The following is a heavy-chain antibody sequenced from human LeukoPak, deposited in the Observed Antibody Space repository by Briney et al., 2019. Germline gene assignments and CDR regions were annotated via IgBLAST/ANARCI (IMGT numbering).Heavy chain of an antibody. CDR2: INSDGSST. J-gene: IGHJ4*02. Sequence: GGSLRLSCAASGFTFSSYSMNWVRQAPGKGLVWVSRINSDGSSTSYADSVKGRFTISRDNAKNTLYLQMNSLRAEDTAVYYCARVGPRLLGVAATRFDYGGRGPLAPVS. V-gene: IGHV3-74*01. CDR1: GFTFSSYS. CDR3: ARVGPRLLGVAATRFDY. D-gene: IGHD3-3*01.